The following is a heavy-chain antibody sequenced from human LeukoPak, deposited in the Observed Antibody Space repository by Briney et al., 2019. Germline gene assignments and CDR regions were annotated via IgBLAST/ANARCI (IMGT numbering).Heavy chain of an antibody. CDR2: SRNKAKSYTT. V-gene: IGHV3-72*01. CDR1: GFAFSDPF. D-gene: IGHD6-19*01. Sequence: GGPWRLSCAVSGFAFSDPFLDWVRRAPGKGRGWFGRSRNKAKSYTTEYGASVKGRFTISRDDSKSTLYLQMNSLKTEDTAVYYCARVGSVAGSDYLDYWGQGTLVTVSS. CDR3: ARVGSVAGSDYLDY. J-gene: IGHJ4*02.